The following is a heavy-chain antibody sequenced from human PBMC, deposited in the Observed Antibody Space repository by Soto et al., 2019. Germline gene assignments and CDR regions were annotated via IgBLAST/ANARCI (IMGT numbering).Heavy chain of an antibody. CDR2: ISGSGGST. D-gene: IGHD1-1*01. Sequence: EVQLLESGGGLVQPGGSLRLSWAASGFTFSSYAMSWVRQAPGKGLEWVSAISGSGGSTYYADSVKGRFTISRDNSKNTLYLQMNSLRAEDTAVYYCAKDPTNWNDGGGDYWGQGTLVTVSS. V-gene: IGHV3-23*01. J-gene: IGHJ4*02. CDR3: AKDPTNWNDGGGDY. CDR1: GFTFSSYA.